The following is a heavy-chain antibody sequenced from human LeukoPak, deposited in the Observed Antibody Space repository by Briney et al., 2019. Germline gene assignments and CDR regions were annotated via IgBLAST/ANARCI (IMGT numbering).Heavy chain of an antibody. Sequence: GGSLRLSCAASGFTVSSNYMSWVRQAPGKGLEWVSVIYSGGTTYYTDSVEGRFTISRDNSKNTLYLHMDSLRAQDTAVYFCARECRYYDTGGLDILISWGEGALLTVSS. CDR3: ARECRYYDTGGLDILIS. CDR1: GFTVSSNY. CDR2: IYSGGTT. D-gene: IGHD3-22*01. J-gene: IGHJ5*02. V-gene: IGHV3-66*01.